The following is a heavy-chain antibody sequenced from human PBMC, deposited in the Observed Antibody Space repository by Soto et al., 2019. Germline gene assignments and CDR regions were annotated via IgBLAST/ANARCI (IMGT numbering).Heavy chain of an antibody. D-gene: IGHD5-12*01. CDR2: ISTTSTYT. Sequence: QGQLVESGGGLVKPGGSLRLSCEASGFSFSDYYMSWSRQAPGKGLQWVSDISTTSTYTNYADSVKGRFTISRDNAKNSLYLQMQSLRAEDPAIYYCARDRNGYDESADYWGQGTLVPVSS. CDR3: ARDRNGYDESADY. V-gene: IGHV3-11*05. J-gene: IGHJ4*02. CDR1: GFSFSDYY.